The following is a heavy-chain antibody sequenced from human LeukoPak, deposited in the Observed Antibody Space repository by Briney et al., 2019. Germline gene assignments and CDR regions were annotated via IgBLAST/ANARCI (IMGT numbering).Heavy chain of an antibody. CDR3: ARDRWELLPLDY. CDR2: ISAYNGNT. V-gene: IGHV1-18*01. J-gene: IGHJ4*02. CDR1: GYTFTSYG. D-gene: IGHD1-26*01. Sequence: GASVKVSCKASGYTFTSYGISWVRQAPGQGLEWMGWISAYNGNTNYAQKLQCRVTMTTDTSTSTAYMELRSLRSNDTAVYYCARDRWELLPLDYWGQGTLVTVSS.